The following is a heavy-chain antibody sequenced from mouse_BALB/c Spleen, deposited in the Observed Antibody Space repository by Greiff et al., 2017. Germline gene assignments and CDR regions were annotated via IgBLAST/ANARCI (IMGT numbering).Heavy chain of an antibody. CDR1: GFTFSSFG. CDR3: ARGGNYEGFAY. D-gene: IGHD2-1*01. CDR2: ISSGSSTI. J-gene: IGHJ3*01. Sequence: EVQRVESGGGLVQPGGSRKLSCAASGFTFSSFGMHWVRQAPEKGLEWVAYISSGSSTIYYADTVKGRFTISRDNPKNTLFLQMTSLRSEDTAMYYCARGGNYEGFAYWGQGTLVTVSA. V-gene: IGHV5-17*02.